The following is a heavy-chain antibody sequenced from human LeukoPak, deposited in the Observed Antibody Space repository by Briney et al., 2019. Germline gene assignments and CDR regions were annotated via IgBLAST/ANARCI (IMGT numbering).Heavy chain of an antibody. CDR3: ARDLSGSYYFDY. CDR2: ISSSSSYI. CDR1: GFTFSSYS. Sequence: GGSLRLSCAASGFTFSSYSMNWVRQAPGKGLEWVSSISSSSSYIYYADSVKGRFTISRDNAKNSLCLQMNSLRAEDTAVYYCARDLSGSYYFDYWGQGTLVTVSS. V-gene: IGHV3-21*01. J-gene: IGHJ4*02. D-gene: IGHD1-26*01.